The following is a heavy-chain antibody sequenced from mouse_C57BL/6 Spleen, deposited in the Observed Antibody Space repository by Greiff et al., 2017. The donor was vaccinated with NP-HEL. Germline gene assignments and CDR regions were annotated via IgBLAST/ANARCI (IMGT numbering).Heavy chain of an antibody. Sequence: EVQLQQSGPELVKPGASVKISCKASGYTFTDYYMNWVKQSHGKSLEWIGDINPNNGGTSYNQKFKGKATLTVDKSSSTAYMELRSLTSEDSAVYYCAPDGYYVRDYAMDYWGQGTSVTVSS. CDR3: APDGYYVRDYAMDY. CDR1: GYTFTDYY. V-gene: IGHV1-26*01. CDR2: INPNNGGT. J-gene: IGHJ4*01. D-gene: IGHD2-3*01.